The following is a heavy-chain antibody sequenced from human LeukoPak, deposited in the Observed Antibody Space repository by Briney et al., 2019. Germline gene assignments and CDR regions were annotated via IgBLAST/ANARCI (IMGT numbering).Heavy chain of an antibody. D-gene: IGHD3-22*01. CDR1: GYTFTSYA. V-gene: IGHV1-3*01. CDR3: ARVDYDSSGYNWFDP. J-gene: IGHJ5*02. CDR2: INAGNGNT. Sequence: ASVKVACKASGYTFTSYAMHWVRQAPGQRLEWMGWINAGNGNTKYSQKFQGRVTITRGTSASTAYMELSSLRSEDTAVYYCARVDYDSSGYNWFDPWGQGTLVTVSS.